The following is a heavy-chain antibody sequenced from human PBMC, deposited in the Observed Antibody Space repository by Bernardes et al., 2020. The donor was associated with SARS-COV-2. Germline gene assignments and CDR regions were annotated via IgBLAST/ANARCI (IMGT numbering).Heavy chain of an antibody. J-gene: IGHJ4*02. CDR1: GFTFSTYA. CDR3: AKDVGLLATIYVDY. Sequence: GGSLRLCCAASGFTFSTYAMSWVRQAPGQGLEWVSSLSGSGGSAYYADSVKGRFTISRDNSKNTLYLQMNSLGPEDTAVYYCAKDVGLLATIYVDYWGQGTLVTVSS. CDR2: LSGSGGSA. D-gene: IGHD5-12*01. V-gene: IGHV3-23*01.